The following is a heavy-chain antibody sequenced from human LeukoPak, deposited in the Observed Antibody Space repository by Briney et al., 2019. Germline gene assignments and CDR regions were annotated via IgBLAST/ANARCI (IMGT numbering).Heavy chain of an antibody. V-gene: IGHV3-30-3*01. D-gene: IGHD3-10*01. J-gene: IGHJ4*02. CDR2: ISYDGSNK. Sequence: GGSLRLSCAASGFTFSSYAMHWVRQAPGKGLEWVAVISYDGSNKYYADSVKGRFTISRDNSENTLYLQMNSLRAEDTAVYYCARDRAPLLWFGEYDYWGQGTLVTVSS. CDR3: ARDRAPLLWFGEYDY. CDR1: GFTFSSYA.